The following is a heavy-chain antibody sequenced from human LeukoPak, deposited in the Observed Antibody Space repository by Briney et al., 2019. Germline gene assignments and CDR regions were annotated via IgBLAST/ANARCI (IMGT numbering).Heavy chain of an antibody. V-gene: IGHV3-23*01. CDR3: AKSEYRLLSPFDY. CDR2: ISVSGGGT. J-gene: IGHJ4*02. CDR1: GFTPSSYA. Sequence: GGSLRLSCAASGFTPSSYAMSWVCQAPGQGVEWVSAISVSGGGTYYADSVKGRFTISRDNTKNTLYLQMNSLRAEDTAVYYCAKSEYRLLSPFDYWGQGTLVTVSS. D-gene: IGHD2-2*01.